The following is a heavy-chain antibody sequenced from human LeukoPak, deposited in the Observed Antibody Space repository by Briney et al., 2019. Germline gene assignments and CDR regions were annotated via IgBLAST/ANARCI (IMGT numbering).Heavy chain of an antibody. CDR1: GFTFSNYN. J-gene: IGHJ4*02. D-gene: IGHD3-10*01. V-gene: IGHV3-48*01. Sequence: QSGGSLRLSCAASGFTFSNYNMNRVRQPPGKGLQWVSYISSSSNIIYYADSVKGRFTISRDNAKNSLFLQMNSLRAEDTAVYYCARDFTREFTIDYWGQGTLVTVSS. CDR3: ARDFTREFTIDY. CDR2: ISSSSNII.